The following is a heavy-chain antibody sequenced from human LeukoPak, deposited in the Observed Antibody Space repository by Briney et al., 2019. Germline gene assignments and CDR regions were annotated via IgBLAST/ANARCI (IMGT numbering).Heavy chain of an antibody. D-gene: IGHD7-27*01. CDR3: ARGRENWGRYFDY. Sequence: SETLFLTCTVSGGSISSYYWSWIRQPPGKGLEWIGYIYYSGSTNYNPSLKSRVTISVDTSKNQFSLKLSSVTAADTAVYYCARGRENWGRYFDYWGQGTLVTVSS. CDR1: GGSISSYY. V-gene: IGHV4-59*01. CDR2: IYYSGST. J-gene: IGHJ4*02.